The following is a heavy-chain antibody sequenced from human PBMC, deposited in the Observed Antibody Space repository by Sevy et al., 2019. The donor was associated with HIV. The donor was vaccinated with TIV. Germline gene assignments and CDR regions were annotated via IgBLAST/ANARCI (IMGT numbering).Heavy chain of an antibody. J-gene: IGHJ5*02. D-gene: IGHD2-8*01. CDR2: ISSSGSSI. CDR1: GFTFSSYD. V-gene: IGHV3-48*03. Sequence: GGSLRLSCTASGFTFSSYDMNWVRQAPGKGLEWVSKISSSGSSIYYADSVKSRFTISRDNAKNSLNLQMNSLRAEDTAVYYCMRNGGAFDNGFDPWGQGTLVTVSS. CDR3: MRNGGAFDNGFDP.